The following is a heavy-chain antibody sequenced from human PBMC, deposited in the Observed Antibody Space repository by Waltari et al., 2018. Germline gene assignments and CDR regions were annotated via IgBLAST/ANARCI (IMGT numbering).Heavy chain of an antibody. D-gene: IGHD5-12*01. CDR1: GYSISSGYY. V-gene: IGHV4-38-2*02. J-gene: IGHJ3*02. Sequence: QVQLQESGPGLVKPSETLSLTCTVSGYSISSGYYWGWIRQAPGKGLEWIGSIYHSGSTYYNPSLKSRVTISVDTSKNQFSLKLSSVTAADTAVYYCARDRGYDYRRLNDAFDIWGQGTMVTVSS. CDR3: ARDRGYDYRRLNDAFDI. CDR2: IYHSGST.